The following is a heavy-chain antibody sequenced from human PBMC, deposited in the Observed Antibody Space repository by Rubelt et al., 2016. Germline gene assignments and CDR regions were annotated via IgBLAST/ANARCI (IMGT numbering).Heavy chain of an antibody. CDR2: IYWNDDK. D-gene: IGHD3-10*01. Sequence: QITLKESGPTLVKPTQTLTLTCTFSGFSLSTSGVGVGWIRQPPGKALEWLALIYWNDDKRYSPSLTSRLTITNDNPKNQGVLTMTNVDPVDTATYYCAHISHLWFGELLSSRWFDPWGQGTLVTVSS. CDR1: GFSLSTSGVG. J-gene: IGHJ5*02. V-gene: IGHV2-5*01. CDR3: AHISHLWFGELLSSRWFDP.